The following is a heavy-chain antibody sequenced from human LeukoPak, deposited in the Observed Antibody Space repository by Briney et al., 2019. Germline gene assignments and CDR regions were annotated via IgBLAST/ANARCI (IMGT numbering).Heavy chain of an antibody. D-gene: IGHD5-12*01. CDR2: INPNSGGT. CDR1: GYTFTSYY. CDR3: ARKGEGIVATTQKPYYYYYMDV. V-gene: IGHV1-2*02. J-gene: IGHJ6*03. Sequence: ASVKVSCKASGYTFTSYYMHWVRQAPGQGLEWMGWINPNSGGTNYAQKFQGRVTMTRDTSISTAYMELSRLRSDDTAVYYCARKGEGIVATTQKPYYYYYMDVWGKGTTVTVSS.